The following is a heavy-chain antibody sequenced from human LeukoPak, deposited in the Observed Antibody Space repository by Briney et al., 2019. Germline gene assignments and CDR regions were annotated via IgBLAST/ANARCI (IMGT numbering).Heavy chain of an antibody. CDR1: NGSMNNYL. V-gene: IGHV4-4*07. Sequence: SETLSLTCTVSNGSMNNYLWSWIRQSAEKGLEWIGHIETHGVTDNNPSLKSRLTMSIDTSKNQFSLKLRSVTAADTAVYYCARDFSSSSTVYYYYYMDVWGKGTTVTVSS. CDR2: IETHGVT. D-gene: IGHD6-6*01. CDR3: ARDFSSSSTVYYYYYMDV. J-gene: IGHJ6*03.